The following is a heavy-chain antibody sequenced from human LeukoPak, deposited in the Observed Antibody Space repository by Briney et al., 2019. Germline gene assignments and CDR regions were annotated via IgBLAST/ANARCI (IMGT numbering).Heavy chain of an antibody. D-gene: IGHD6-13*01. CDR2: ISESSTTK. Sequence: PGGSLRLSCAASGFTFSSYEMNWVRQAPGKGLEWVSYISESSTTKYYADSVKGRFTISRDNAQNSLYLQMNSLRAEDTAVYYCARVAASLARDDYWGQGTLVTVSS. CDR3: ARVAASLARDDY. J-gene: IGHJ4*02. CDR1: GFTFSSYE. V-gene: IGHV3-48*03.